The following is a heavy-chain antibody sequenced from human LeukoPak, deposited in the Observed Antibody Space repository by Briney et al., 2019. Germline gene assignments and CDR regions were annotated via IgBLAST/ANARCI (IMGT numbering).Heavy chain of an antibody. J-gene: IGHJ3*02. CDR1: GGSISSYY. CDR2: IYYSGST. D-gene: IGHD1-26*01. Sequence: PSETLSLTCTVSGGSISSYYWSWIRQPPGKGLEWIGYIYYSGSTNCNPSLKSRVTISVDTSKNQFSLKLSSVTAADTAVYYCARDSGAFDIWGQGTMVTVSS. CDR3: ARDSGAFDI. V-gene: IGHV4-59*01.